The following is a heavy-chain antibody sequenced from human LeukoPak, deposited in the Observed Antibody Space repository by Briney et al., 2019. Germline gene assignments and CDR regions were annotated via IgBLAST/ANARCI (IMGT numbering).Heavy chain of an antibody. CDR1: GFTVSSYS. Sequence: PGGSLRLSCAASGFTVSSYSMNWGRQAPVKGLELVSFISSSSSYIYYADSLKGRFTISRDNTKNSLYLQMNSLRAEDTAVYYCANGGAAGFDYWGQGTLVTVSS. D-gene: IGHD6-25*01. CDR2: ISSSSSYI. V-gene: IGHV3-21*01. J-gene: IGHJ4*02. CDR3: ANGGAAGFDY.